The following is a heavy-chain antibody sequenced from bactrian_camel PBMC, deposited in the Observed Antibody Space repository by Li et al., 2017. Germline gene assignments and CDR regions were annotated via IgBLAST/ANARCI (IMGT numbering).Heavy chain of an antibody. CDR3: AAGGLEY. V-gene: IGHV3S1*01. CDR2: IHSGGVAT. J-gene: IGHJ4*01. Sequence: HVQLVESGGGLVQAGGSLRLSCAASGFTFSSYWTHWIRQAPGKGLEWVSAIHSGGVATYYADSVKGRFTISRDNAKYMLFLQMNSLKSEDTALYYCAAGGLEYWGQGTQVTVS. CDR1: GFTFSSYW. D-gene: IGHD8*01.